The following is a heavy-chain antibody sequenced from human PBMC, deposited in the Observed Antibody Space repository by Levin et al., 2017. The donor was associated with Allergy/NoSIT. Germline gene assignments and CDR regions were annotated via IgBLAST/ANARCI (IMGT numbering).Heavy chain of an antibody. D-gene: IGHD7-27*01. CDR3: AALGSFDY. Sequence: GGSLRLSCTASGLSFPDYGVHWVRQAPDKGLEWVAIITSDGNHKYYADSVRGRFTISRDNSRNTLFLEMNSLRAEDTALYFCAALGSFDYWGLGTLVTVSS. J-gene: IGHJ4*02. CDR2: ITSDGNHK. V-gene: IGHV3-30*05. CDR1: GLSFPDYG.